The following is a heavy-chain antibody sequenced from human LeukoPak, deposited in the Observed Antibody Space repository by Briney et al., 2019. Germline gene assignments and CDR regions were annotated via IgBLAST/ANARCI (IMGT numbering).Heavy chain of an antibody. CDR2: SGSGGST. D-gene: IGHD6-13*01. V-gene: IGHV3-23*01. CDR3: AKAVAAAGHYFDY. Sequence: GGSLRLSCAASGFTFSSYAMSWVRQAPGKGLEWVSASGSGGSTYYADSVKGRFTISRDNSKNMLYLQMNSLRAEDTAVYYCAKAVAAAGHYFDYWGQGTLVAVSS. J-gene: IGHJ4*02. CDR1: GFTFSSYA.